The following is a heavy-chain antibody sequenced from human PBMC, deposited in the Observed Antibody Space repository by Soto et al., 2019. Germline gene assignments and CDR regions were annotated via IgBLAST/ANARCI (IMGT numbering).Heavy chain of an antibody. J-gene: IGHJ5*02. CDR2: TSYDGSNN. Sequence: QVQLVESGGGVVQPGTSLRLSCVGSGFTFRSYVIHWVRQAPGKGLEWVALTSYDGSNNFYGDSVKGRFTISRHHSGNSVYLQMDSLESEDTALSSCARWGTMVGFDVWGQGTLVSVSS. D-gene: IGHD3-16*01. V-gene: IGHV3-33*05. CDR3: ARWGTMVGFDV. CDR1: GFTFRSYV.